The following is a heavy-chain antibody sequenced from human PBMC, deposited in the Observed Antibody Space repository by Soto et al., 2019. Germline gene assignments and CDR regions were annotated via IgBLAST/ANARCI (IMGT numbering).Heavy chain of an antibody. J-gene: IGHJ4*02. CDR3: ARVEYGYWSSH. D-gene: IGHD5-18*01. Sequence: PVGSLRLSCAASGFTVSSNYMSWVRQAPGKGLEWVSVIYSGGGTYYADSVKGRFTISRDNSKNTLYLQMNSLRAEDTAVYYCARVEYGYWSSHWGQGTLVTVSS. CDR2: IYSGGGT. CDR1: GFTVSSNY. V-gene: IGHV3-53*01.